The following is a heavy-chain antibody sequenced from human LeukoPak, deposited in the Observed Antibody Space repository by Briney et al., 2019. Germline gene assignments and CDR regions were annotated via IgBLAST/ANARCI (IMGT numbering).Heavy chain of an antibody. CDR2: ISGDGSST. CDR1: GFTFDDYA. J-gene: IGHJ4*02. D-gene: IGHD3-3*01. CDR3: AKGLRFLEWLPDY. Sequence: GGSLRLSCAASGFTFDDYAMHWVRQAPGKGLEWVSLISGDGSSTYHADSVKGRFTISRDNSRNSLYLQMNSLRTEDTALYYCAKGLRFLEWLPDYWGQGTLVTVSS. V-gene: IGHV3-43*02.